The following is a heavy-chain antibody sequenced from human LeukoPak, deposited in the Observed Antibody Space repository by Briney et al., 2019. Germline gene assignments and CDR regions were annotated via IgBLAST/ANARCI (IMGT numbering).Heavy chain of an antibody. V-gene: IGHV4-30-2*01. J-gene: IGHJ4*02. CDR3: AREVDVPVAGDDF. CDR1: GGSISSGGYY. Sequence: PSQTLSLTCTVSGGSISSGGYYWSWIRQPPGKGLEWIGYIYHSGSTYYNPSLKSRVTISVDRSKNQFSLKLSSVTAADTAVYYCAREVDVPVAGDDFWGQGTLVTVSS. CDR2: IYHSGST. D-gene: IGHD6-19*01.